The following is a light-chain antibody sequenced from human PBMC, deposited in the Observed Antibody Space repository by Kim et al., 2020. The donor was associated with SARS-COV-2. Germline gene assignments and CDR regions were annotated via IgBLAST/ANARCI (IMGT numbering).Light chain of an antibody. CDR1: KLVNKY. V-gene: IGLV3-1*01. CDR2: QDG. Sequence: SYELTQPPSVSVSPGQTATITCSGDKLVNKYVSWYHQKPGQSPVLVIYQDGKRPSGIPERFSGSNSGNTATLTISGTQAMDEADYYCQAWHITTLVCGGG. J-gene: IGLJ2*01. CDR3: QAWHITTLV.